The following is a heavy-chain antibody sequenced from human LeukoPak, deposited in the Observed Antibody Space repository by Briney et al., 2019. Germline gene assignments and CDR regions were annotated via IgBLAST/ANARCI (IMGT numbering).Heavy chain of an antibody. V-gene: IGHV3-21*01. CDR3: ARDPKTYYYDSSGRSRGVFDY. Sequence: SGGSLRLSCAASGFTFSSYSMNWVRQAPGKGLEWVSSISSSSSYIYYADSVKGRFTISRDNAKNSLYLQMNSLRAEDTAVYYCARDPKTYYYDSSGRSRGVFDYWGQGTLVTVSS. J-gene: IGHJ4*02. CDR2: ISSSSSYI. D-gene: IGHD3-22*01. CDR1: GFTFSSYS.